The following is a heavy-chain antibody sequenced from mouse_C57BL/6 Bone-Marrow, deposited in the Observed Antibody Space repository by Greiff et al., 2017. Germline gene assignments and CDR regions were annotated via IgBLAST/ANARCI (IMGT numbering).Heavy chain of an antibody. V-gene: IGHV5-17*01. J-gene: IGHJ4*01. CDR3: ATIVLMDY. CDR2: ISSGSSTI. Sequence: DVKLVESGGGLVKPGGSLKLSCAASRFTFSDYGMHWVRQAPEKGLEWVAYISSGSSTIYYADTVKGRFTISRDNAKNTLFLQMTSLRSEDTAMYYCATIVLMDYWGQGTSVTVSS. CDR1: RFTFSDYG.